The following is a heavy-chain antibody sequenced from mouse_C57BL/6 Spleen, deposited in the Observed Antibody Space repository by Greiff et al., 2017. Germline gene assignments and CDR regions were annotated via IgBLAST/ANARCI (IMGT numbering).Heavy chain of an antibody. CDR2: IYPGDGDT. CDR3: ARDSSGYGGY. J-gene: IGHJ2*01. V-gene: IGHV1-80*01. CDR1: GYAFSSYW. Sequence: VKLMESGAELVKPGASVKISCKASGYAFSSYWMNWVKQRPGKGLEWIGQIYPGDGDTNYNGKFKGKATLTADKSSSTAYMQLSSLTSEDSAVYFCARDSSGYGGYWGQGTTLTVSS. D-gene: IGHD3-2*02.